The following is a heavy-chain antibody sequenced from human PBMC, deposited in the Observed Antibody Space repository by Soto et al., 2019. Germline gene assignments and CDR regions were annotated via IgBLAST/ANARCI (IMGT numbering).Heavy chain of an antibody. J-gene: IGHJ5*02. D-gene: IGHD3-9*01. V-gene: IGHV2-5*02. CDR2: IYWDDDK. CDR3: AHGGAGHPYCNDITCYYGRWFYP. CDR1: GFSLTTNAVG. Sequence: GSGPTLVHPTQTLTVTCSFSGFSLTTNAVGVGWIRQPPGKALEWLALIYWDDDKRYSPSLKSRLTIIKDTSKNQVVLIMTNVDPVDTATYYCAHGGAGHPYCNDITCYYGRWFYPWGQGMLVTVSS.